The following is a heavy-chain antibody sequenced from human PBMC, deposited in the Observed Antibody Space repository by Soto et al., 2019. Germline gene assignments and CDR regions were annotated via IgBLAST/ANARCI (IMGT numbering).Heavy chain of an antibody. CDR1: GGSISNYY. Sequence: KPSETLSLTCTVSGGSISNYYWSWVRQSPGKGLEWIAYIYYIGTTNYNPSLKSRVTISLDTSKNQFSLNLRSVTAADTAVYYCVRGGGGYGNGTIDYWGHGTLVTVSS. CDR2: IYYIGTT. D-gene: IGHD5-18*01. J-gene: IGHJ4*01. CDR3: VRGGGGYGNGTIDY. V-gene: IGHV4-59*01.